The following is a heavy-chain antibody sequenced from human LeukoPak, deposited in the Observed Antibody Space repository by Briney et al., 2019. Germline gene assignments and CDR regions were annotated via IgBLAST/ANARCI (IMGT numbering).Heavy chain of an antibody. CDR2: IYYSGST. D-gene: IGHD3-10*01. J-gene: IGHJ4*02. Sequence: PSETLSLTCTVSGGSISSYYWSWIRQPPGKGLEWIGYIYYSGSTNYNPSLKSRVTISVDTSKNQFSLKLSSVTAADTAVYYCARGRQWFGESEIYFDYWGQGTLVTVSS. CDR3: ARGRQWFGESEIYFDY. CDR1: GGSISSYY. V-gene: IGHV4-59*12.